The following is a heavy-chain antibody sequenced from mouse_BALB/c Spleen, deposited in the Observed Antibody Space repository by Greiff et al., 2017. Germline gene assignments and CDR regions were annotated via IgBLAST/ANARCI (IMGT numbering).Heavy chain of an antibody. CDR3: TRHYDYGAWFAY. Sequence: QVQLQQPGAELVRPGASVKLSCKASGYTFTSYWINWVNQRPGQGLEWIGNIYPSDSYTNYNQKFKDKATLTVDKSSSTAYMQLSSPTSEDSAVYYCTRHYDYGAWFAYWGQGTLVTVSA. V-gene: IGHV1-69*02. J-gene: IGHJ3*01. CDR1: GYTFTSYW. D-gene: IGHD2-4*01. CDR2: IYPSDSYT.